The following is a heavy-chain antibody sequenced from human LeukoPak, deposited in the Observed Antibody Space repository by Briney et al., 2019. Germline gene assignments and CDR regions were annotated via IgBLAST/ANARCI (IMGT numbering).Heavy chain of an antibody. CDR2: ISSSSSTI. CDR3: ARDDPSGYYFDY. CDR1: GFIFSNYN. V-gene: IGHV3-48*02. J-gene: IGHJ4*02. D-gene: IGHD3-22*01. Sequence: PGGSLRLACAASGFIFSNYNMNWVRQAPGKGLEWVSYISSSSSTIYYADPVKGRFTISRDNAKNSLYLQMNSLRDEDTAVYYCARDDPSGYYFDYWGQGTLVTVSS.